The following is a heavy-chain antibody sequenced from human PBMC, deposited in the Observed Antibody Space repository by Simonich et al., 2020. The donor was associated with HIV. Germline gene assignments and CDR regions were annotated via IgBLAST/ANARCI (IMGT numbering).Heavy chain of an antibody. Sequence: QVQLQQWGAGLLKPSETLSLTCAVYGGSFINYYWSWIRQPPGKGLEWIGEVNHRGNTRNNPSIKRRVTISVDTAKNQFSLKLSSVTAADTAVYYCARHMCSVISCSEGHNWFDPWGQGTLVTVSS. V-gene: IGHV4-34*01. D-gene: IGHD2-2*01. CDR1: GGSFINYY. J-gene: IGHJ5*02. CDR3: ARHMCSVISCSEGHNWFDP. CDR2: VNHRGNT.